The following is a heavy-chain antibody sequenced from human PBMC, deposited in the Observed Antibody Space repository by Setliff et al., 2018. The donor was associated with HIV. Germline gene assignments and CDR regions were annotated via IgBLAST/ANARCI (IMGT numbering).Heavy chain of an antibody. J-gene: IGHJ4*02. CDR1: GGSISSSSYY. CDR3: ASLTTDRFLEWLFVY. CDR2: IYYSGST. V-gene: IGHV4-39*01. D-gene: IGHD3-3*01. Sequence: SETLSLTCTVSGGSISSSSYYWGWIRQPPGKGLEWIGSIYYSGSTYYNPSLKTRVTISVDTSKNQFSLKLSSVTAAATAVYYCASLTTDRFLEWLFVYWGRGTLVTVSS.